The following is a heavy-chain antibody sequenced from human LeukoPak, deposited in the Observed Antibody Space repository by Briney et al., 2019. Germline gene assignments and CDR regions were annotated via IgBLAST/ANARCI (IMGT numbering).Heavy chain of an antibody. CDR1: GFTFSSYG. J-gene: IGHJ4*02. Sequence: GGSLRLSCAASGFTFSSYGMSWVRQAPGKGLEWVSAIRGRGGSTYYADSVKGRSTISRDNSKNRLYLQINSLRVEDTAVYYCAKETASNFGGAVDYWGQGTRVTVSS. CDR2: IRGRGGST. V-gene: IGHV3-23*01. CDR3: AKETASNFGGAVDY. D-gene: IGHD3-10*01.